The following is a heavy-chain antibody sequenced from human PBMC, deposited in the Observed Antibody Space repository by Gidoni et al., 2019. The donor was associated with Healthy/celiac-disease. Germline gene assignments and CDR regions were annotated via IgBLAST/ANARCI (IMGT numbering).Heavy chain of an antibody. D-gene: IGHD6-19*01. CDR3: ARDTSSGWYLVFDY. V-gene: IGHV3-7*01. Sequence: EVQLVESGGGLVQPGGSLRLSCAASGFTFSSYWMSWVRQAPGKGLEWVANISRDNAKNSLYLQMNSLRAEDTAVYYCARDTSSGWYLVFDYWGQGTLVTVSS. J-gene: IGHJ4*02. CDR1: GFTFSSYW.